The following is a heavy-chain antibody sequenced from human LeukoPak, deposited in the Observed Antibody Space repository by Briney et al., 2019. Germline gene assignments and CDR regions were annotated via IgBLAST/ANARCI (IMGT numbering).Heavy chain of an antibody. Sequence: PGGSLRLSCAASGFIFSNFGMHWVCQAPGKGLEWVTFISYDGSNEYYADSVKGRFTISRDSSKNTLYLQMNSLRAEDTAVYYCVTFYETYWGRGTLVTVSS. CDR1: GFIFSNFG. D-gene: IGHD2/OR15-2a*01. CDR3: VTFYETY. V-gene: IGHV3-33*05. J-gene: IGHJ4*02. CDR2: ISYDGSNE.